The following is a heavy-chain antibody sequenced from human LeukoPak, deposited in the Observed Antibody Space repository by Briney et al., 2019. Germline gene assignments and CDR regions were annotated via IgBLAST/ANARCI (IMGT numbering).Heavy chain of an antibody. Sequence: PGGSLRLSCTASEFNVSRNYMLWVRQAPGKRLEWVSLIFSNGDTHYADSVKCRFTISRDTSKNTVSLQMNGLRVEDTAMYYCTRDQMNYWGQGTLVTVSS. CDR2: IFSNGDT. CDR3: TRDQMNY. CDR1: EFNVSRNY. V-gene: IGHV3-53*01. J-gene: IGHJ4*02. D-gene: IGHD5-24*01.